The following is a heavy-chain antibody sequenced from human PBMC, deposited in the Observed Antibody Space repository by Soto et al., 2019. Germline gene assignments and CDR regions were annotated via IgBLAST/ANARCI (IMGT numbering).Heavy chain of an antibody. CDR3: ARIGVGSRP. Sequence: VQMVQSGAEVKEPGSSVKVSCTNSGDTFSHYVMSWVRQAPGQGLEWMGSRAPISGSPNYAERFEGRLTISADAGASTMYMELRSLKYDDTAVYYCARIGVGSRPWGQGTMVTVSS. J-gene: IGHJ3*01. D-gene: IGHD1-26*01. CDR1: GDTFSHYV. CDR2: RAPISGSP. V-gene: IGHV1-69*18.